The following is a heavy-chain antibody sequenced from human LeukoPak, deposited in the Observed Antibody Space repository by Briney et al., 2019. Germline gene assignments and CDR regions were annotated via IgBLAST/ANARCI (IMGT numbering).Heavy chain of an antibody. CDR1: GYTFTGYY. CDR3: ARDPFLSGWNAFDI. D-gene: IGHD6-19*01. Sequence: GASVKVSCKASGYTFTGYYMHWVRQAPGQGLEWMGWINPNSGGTNYAQKFQGRVTMTRDTSISTAYMELSRLRSDDTAVYYCARDPFLSGWNAFDIWGQGTMVTVSS. J-gene: IGHJ3*02. V-gene: IGHV1-2*02. CDR2: INPNSGGT.